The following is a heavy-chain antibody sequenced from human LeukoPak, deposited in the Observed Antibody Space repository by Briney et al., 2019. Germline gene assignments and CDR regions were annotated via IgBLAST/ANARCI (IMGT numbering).Heavy chain of an antibody. CDR2: ISYDGSNK. CDR1: GFTFSSYA. J-gene: IGHJ5*02. CDR3: ARGGDIVVVPASDWFDP. Sequence: GGSLRLSCAASGFTFSSYAMHWGRQAPGKGLEWVAVISYDGSNKYYADSVKGRFTLPRDNYKNTLYLQMNRLSDEDTAVYYCARGGDIVVVPASDWFDPWGQGTLVTVSS. V-gene: IGHV3-30-3*01. D-gene: IGHD2-2*01.